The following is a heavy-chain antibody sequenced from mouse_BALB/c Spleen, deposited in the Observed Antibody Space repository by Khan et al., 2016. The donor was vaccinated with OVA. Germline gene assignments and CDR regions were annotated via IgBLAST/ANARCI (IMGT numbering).Heavy chain of an antibody. Sequence: VQLQQSGPGLVAPSQSLSITCTISGFSLTSYGIHWVRQPPGKGLEWLVVIWSDGSTTYNSTLKSRLSITKDNSKSQVFLKMNSLQTDDTAMYYCARQPSYHYYALDDWGQGTSVTVSS. V-gene: IGHV2-6-1*01. CDR1: GFSLTSYG. CDR2: IWSDGST. J-gene: IGHJ4*01. D-gene: IGHD2-14*01. CDR3: ARQPSYHYYALDD.